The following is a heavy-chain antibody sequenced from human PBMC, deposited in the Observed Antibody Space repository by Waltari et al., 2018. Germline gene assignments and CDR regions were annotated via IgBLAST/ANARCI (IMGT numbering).Heavy chain of an antibody. J-gene: IGHJ4*02. CDR2: ITNNGGRT. Sequence: EVQLLESGGGLVQPGGSLRLSCAASGLTFSSYAMSWVRQAPGKGLEWLSSITNNGGRTYYADSVKGRYTISRDNSKNTLYVQMNSLRAEDTAVYYCASAAEGLQWFIRFDNWGQGTLVTVSS. CDR3: ASAAEGLQWFIRFDN. CDR1: GLTFSSYA. D-gene: IGHD3-3*01. V-gene: IGHV3-23*01.